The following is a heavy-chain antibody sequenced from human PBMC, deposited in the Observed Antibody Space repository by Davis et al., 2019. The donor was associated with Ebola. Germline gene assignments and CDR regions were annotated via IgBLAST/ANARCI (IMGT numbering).Heavy chain of an antibody. J-gene: IGHJ4*02. CDR1: GYTFTGYY. Sequence: ASVKVSCKASGYTFTGYYMHWVRQAPGQGLEWMGWINPNSGGTNYAQKFQGRVTMTRDTSISTAYMELSRLRSDDTAVYYCARSPSSGWVVDYWGQGTLVTVSS. D-gene: IGHD6-19*01. V-gene: IGHV1-2*02. CDR2: INPNSGGT. CDR3: ARSPSSGWVVDY.